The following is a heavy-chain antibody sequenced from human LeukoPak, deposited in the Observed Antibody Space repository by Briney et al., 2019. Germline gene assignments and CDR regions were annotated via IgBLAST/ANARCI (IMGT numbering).Heavy chain of an antibody. J-gene: IGHJ6*02. Sequence: SETLSLTCTVSGGSISSYYWSWIRQPPGKGLEWIGYIYYSGSTNYNPSLKSRVTISVDTSKNQFSLKLCSVTAADTAVYYCARGDYYDSSGYYYWDYYYYYGMDVWGQGTTVTVSS. V-gene: IGHV4-59*01. D-gene: IGHD3-22*01. CDR2: IYYSGST. CDR1: GGSISSYY. CDR3: ARGDYYDSSGYYYWDYYYYYGMDV.